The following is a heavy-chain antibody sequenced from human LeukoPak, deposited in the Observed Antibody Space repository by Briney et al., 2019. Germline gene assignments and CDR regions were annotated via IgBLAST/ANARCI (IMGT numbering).Heavy chain of an antibody. J-gene: IGHJ2*01. CDR1: GYSINSGYY. V-gene: IGHV4-38-2*01. CDR3: ARLVRGVGYWYFDF. Sequence: SETLSLTCAVSGYSINSGYYWGWIRQPPGMGLEWIGSIHHSGSTQHNPSLKSRVTISVDTSKNQFSLKLSSVTAADTAVYYCARLVRGVGYWYFDFWGRGTLVTVSS. D-gene: IGHD3-10*01. CDR2: IHHSGST.